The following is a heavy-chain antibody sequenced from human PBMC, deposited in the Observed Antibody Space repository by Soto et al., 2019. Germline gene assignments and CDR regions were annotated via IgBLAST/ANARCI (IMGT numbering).Heavy chain of an antibody. CDR1: GGSIRSLS. Sequence: SATLSLTCTIPGGSIRSLSWSWIRQPPGKGPEWIGNIYYTGSTDYNPSLKSRITMSVDTSKNQFSLKLSSVTAADTAVYYCARDRYDSSGYVIIDAFDIWGQGTMVT. CDR3: ARDRYDSSGYVIIDAFDI. V-gene: IGHV4-59*12. J-gene: IGHJ3*02. D-gene: IGHD3-22*01. CDR2: IYYTGST.